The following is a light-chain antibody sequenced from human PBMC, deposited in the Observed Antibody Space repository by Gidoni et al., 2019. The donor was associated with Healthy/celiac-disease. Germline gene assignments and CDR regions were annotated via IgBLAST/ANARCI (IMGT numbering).Light chain of an antibody. CDR2: DAS. J-gene: IGKJ4*01. Sequence: EIVFTQSPATLSLSPGERATLSCRARQSVSSYLAWYQQKPGQAPRLLIDDASNRATGIPARFSGSGAGTDVTLTISSIEPEEFAVYDCQQRRNWPLTFGGGTKVEIK. CDR1: QSVSSY. CDR3: QQRRNWPLT. V-gene: IGKV3-11*01.